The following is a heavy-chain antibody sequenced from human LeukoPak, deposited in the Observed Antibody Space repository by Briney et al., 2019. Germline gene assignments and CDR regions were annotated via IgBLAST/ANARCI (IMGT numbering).Heavy chain of an antibody. V-gene: IGHV3-21*01. CDR3: ARVQDIVVVPAEFDY. D-gene: IGHD2-2*01. J-gene: IGHJ4*02. Sequence: GGSLRLSCAASGFTFSSYSMNWVRQAPGKGREWVSSISSSSSYIYYADSVKGRFTISRDNAKNSLYLQMNSLRAEDTAVYYCARVQDIVVVPAEFDYWGQGTLVTVSS. CDR2: ISSSSSYI. CDR1: GFTFSSYS.